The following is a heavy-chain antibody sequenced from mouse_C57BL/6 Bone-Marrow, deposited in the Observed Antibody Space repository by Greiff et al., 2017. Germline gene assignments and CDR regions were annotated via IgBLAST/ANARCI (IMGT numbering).Heavy chain of an antibody. J-gene: IGHJ3*01. CDR1: GFSFNTYA. Sequence: EVQLVESGGGLVQPKGSLKLSCAASGFSFNTYAMNWVRQAPGKGLEWVARIRSKSNNYATYYADSVKDRFTISRDDSESMLYLQMNNLKTEDTAMYYCVRGGDDEFAYWGQGTLVTVSA. CDR3: VRGGDDEFAY. CDR2: IRSKSNNYAT. D-gene: IGHD2-2*01. V-gene: IGHV10-1*01.